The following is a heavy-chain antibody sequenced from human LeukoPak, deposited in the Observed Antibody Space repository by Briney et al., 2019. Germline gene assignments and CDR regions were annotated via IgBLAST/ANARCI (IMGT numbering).Heavy chain of an antibody. V-gene: IGHV3-48*03. CDR3: ARDRVGYNWNSVNYFDY. CDR2: ISSSGRTR. J-gene: IGHJ4*02. D-gene: IGHD1-7*01. CDR1: GFTFSSYE. Sequence: GGSLRLSCAASGFTFSSYEMNWVRQAPGKGLEWVSYISSSGRTRYYVDSVKGRFTISRDNAKNSLYLQMNSLRAEDTAVYYCARDRVGYNWNSVNYFDYWGQGTLVTVSS.